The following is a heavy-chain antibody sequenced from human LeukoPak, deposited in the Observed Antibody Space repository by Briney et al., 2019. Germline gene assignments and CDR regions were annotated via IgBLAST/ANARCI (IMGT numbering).Heavy chain of an antibody. CDR2: IRYDGSNK. V-gene: IGHV3-30*02. CDR3: AKGSHFSSYPYYYMDV. D-gene: IGHD6-6*01. Sequence: GGSLRLSCAASGFTFSSYGMHWVRQAPGKGLEWVAFIRYDGSNKYYADSVKGRFTISRDNSKNTLYLQMNSLRAGDTAVYYCAKGSHFSSYPYYYMDVWGKGTTVTVSS. J-gene: IGHJ6*03. CDR1: GFTFSSYG.